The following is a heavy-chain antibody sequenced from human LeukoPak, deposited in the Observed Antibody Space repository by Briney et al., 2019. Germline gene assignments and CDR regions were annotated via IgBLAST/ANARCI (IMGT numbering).Heavy chain of an antibody. CDR1: GFTFSSYG. CDR3: AKSCGDYVDGMDV. Sequence: GGSLRLSCAGSGFTFSSYGMHWVRQAPGKGLEWVAVISYDGSNKYYADSVKGRFTISRDNSKNTLYLQMNSLRAEDTAVYYCAKSCGDYVDGMDVWGQGTTVTVSS. V-gene: IGHV3-30*18. CDR2: ISYDGSNK. J-gene: IGHJ6*02. D-gene: IGHD4-17*01.